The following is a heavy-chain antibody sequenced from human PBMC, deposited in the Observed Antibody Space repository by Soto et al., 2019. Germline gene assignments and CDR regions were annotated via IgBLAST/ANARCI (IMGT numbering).Heavy chain of an antibody. CDR2: INRDGSET. CDR1: GFTFRNYW. J-gene: IGHJ4*02. CDR3: ARAPDGSGAYYYFDY. Sequence: GGSLRLSCAASGFTFRNYWMSWVRQAPGKGLQWVANINRDGSETYYVDSVKGRFTISRDNAENSLYLQMNSLRDEDTAVYYCARAPDGSGAYYYFDYWGQGSLVTVS. D-gene: IGHD3-22*01. V-gene: IGHV3-7*03.